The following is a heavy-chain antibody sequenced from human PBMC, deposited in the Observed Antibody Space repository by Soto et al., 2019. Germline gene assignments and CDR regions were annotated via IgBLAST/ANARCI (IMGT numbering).Heavy chain of an antibody. CDR1: GFTFSSYS. CDR3: ARAYCSGGSCKYYYYGMDV. CDR2: ISSSSTSI. Sequence: PGGSLRLSCAASGFTFSSYSMKWVRQAPGKGLEWVSYISSSSTSIYYADSVKGRFTISRDNAKNSLYLQMNSLRAEYTAVYYCARAYCSGGSCKYYYYGMDVWGQGTTVTVSS. D-gene: IGHD2-15*01. J-gene: IGHJ6*02. V-gene: IGHV3-48*01.